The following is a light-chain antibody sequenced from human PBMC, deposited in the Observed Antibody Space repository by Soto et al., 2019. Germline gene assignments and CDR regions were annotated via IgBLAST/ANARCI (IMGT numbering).Light chain of an antibody. CDR3: QQYYSYPLT. CDR2: AAS. CDR1: EGISSY. J-gene: IGKJ4*01. V-gene: IGKV1-8*01. Sequence: AIRMTQSPSSFSASTGDRVTISCRASEGISSYLAWYPQKPGKAPKLLIYAASTLQSEVPSRFSGSGSGTDFTLTISCLQSEDFATYYCQQYYSYPLTVGGGTKVDIK.